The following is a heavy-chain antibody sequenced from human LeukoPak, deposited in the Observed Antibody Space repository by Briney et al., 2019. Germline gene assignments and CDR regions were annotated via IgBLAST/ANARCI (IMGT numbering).Heavy chain of an antibody. D-gene: IGHD2-21*01. Sequence: ASVKVSCKASGYTFTGYYMHWVRQAPGQGLELMGWINPNSGGTNYDQKFQGRVTITRDTSISTAYLELSRLRSDDTAVYDCARAGGSRGDWYAELDWGQGTLVTVSS. V-gene: IGHV1-2*02. CDR3: ARAGGSRGDWYAELD. CDR1: GYTFTGYY. CDR2: INPNSGGT. J-gene: IGHJ4*02.